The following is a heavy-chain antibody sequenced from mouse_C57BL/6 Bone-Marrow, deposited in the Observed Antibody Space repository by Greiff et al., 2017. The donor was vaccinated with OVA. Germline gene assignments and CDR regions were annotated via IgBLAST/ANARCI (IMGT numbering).Heavy chain of an antibody. CDR3: ARWYYRFDY. V-gene: IGHV1-18*01. J-gene: IGHJ2*01. D-gene: IGHD1-1*01. Sequence: VHVKQSGPELVKPGASVKIPCKASGYTFTDYNMDWVKQSHGKSLEWIGDINPNNGGTIYNQKFKGKATLTVDKSSSTAYMELRSLTSEDTAVYYCARWYYRFDYWGQGTTLTVSS. CDR1: GYTFTDYN. CDR2: INPNNGGT.